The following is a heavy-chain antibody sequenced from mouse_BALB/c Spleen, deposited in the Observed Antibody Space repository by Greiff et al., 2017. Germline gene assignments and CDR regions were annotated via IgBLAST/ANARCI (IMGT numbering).Heavy chain of an antibody. Sequence: EVMLVESGGGLVQPGGSRKLSCAASGFTFSSFGMHWVRQAPEKGLEWVAYISSGSSTIYYADTVKGRFTISRDNPKNTLFLQMTSLRSEDTAMYYCARGDMITTYYAMDYWGQGTSVTVSS. CDR2: ISSGSSTI. J-gene: IGHJ4*01. D-gene: IGHD2-4*01. CDR3: ARGDMITTYYAMDY. V-gene: IGHV5-17*02. CDR1: GFTFSSFG.